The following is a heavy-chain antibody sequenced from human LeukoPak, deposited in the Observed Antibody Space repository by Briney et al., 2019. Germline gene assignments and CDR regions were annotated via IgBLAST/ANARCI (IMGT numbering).Heavy chain of an antibody. CDR2: ISPGDSDT. D-gene: IGHD4-23*01. V-gene: IGHV5-51*01. J-gene: IGHJ4*02. Sequence: GESLKISCKASGYSFISYWIGWARQMPGKGLEWMGIISPGDSDTRYSPSFQGQVTISADKSISTAYLQWSSLKASDTALYYCTRHRRYGGNSIRVADYWGQGTLVTVSS. CDR3: TRHRRYGGNSIRVADY. CDR1: GYSFISYW.